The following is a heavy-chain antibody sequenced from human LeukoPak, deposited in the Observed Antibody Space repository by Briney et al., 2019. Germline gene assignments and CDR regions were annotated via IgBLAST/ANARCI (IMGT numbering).Heavy chain of an antibody. V-gene: IGHV4-59*05. CDR3: ARQTGSGLFILP. CDR1: GDSISSFH. D-gene: IGHD3/OR15-3a*01. J-gene: IGHJ4*02. CDR2: IYYSGNT. Sequence: SETLSLTCTVSGDSISSFHWSWIRQPAGKGLEWIGSIYYSGNTYYNASLKSQVSISIDTSKNQFSLRLTSVTAADTAVYYCARQTGSGLFILPGGQGTLVTVSS.